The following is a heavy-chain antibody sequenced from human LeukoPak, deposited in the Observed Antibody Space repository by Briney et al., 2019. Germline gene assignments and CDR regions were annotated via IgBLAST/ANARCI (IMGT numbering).Heavy chain of an antibody. Sequence: SETLSLTCAVYGGSFSGYYWSWIRQPPGKGLEWIGEINHSGSTNYNPSLKSRVTISVDTSKNQFSLKLSSVTAADTAVYYCARGPSYDYVLGSYRYTRYFDYWGQGTLVTVSS. CDR3: ARGPSYDYVLGSYRYTRYFDY. V-gene: IGHV4-34*01. D-gene: IGHD3-16*02. CDR1: GGSFSGYY. CDR2: INHSGST. J-gene: IGHJ4*02.